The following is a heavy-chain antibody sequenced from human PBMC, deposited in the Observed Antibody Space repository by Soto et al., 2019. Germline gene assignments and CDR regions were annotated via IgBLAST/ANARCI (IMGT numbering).Heavy chain of an antibody. CDR1: GFTLSDYY. CDR3: ARVTIEYSSSDYFDY. D-gene: IGHD6-6*01. J-gene: IGHJ4*02. CDR2: INRSGSTR. V-gene: IGHV3-11*01. Sequence: PXGSLRLSCAASGFTLSDYYMSWIRQAPGKGLEWISYINRSGSTRYYADSVKGRFTISRDNAENSLYLQMNSLRAEDTAVYYCARVTIEYSSSDYFDYCGQGTLVTVSS.